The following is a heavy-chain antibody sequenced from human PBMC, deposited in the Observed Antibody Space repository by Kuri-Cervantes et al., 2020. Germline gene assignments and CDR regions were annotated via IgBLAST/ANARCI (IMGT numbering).Heavy chain of an antibody. V-gene: IGHV4-31*03. J-gene: IGHJ4*02. CDR3: ARLYYDSSGYSFDY. Sequence: SETLSPTCTVSCGSISSGGYYWSWIRQHPGKGLEWIGYIYYSGSTYYNPSLKSRVTISVDTSKNQFSLKLSSVTAADTAVYYCARLYYDSSGYSFDYWGQGTLVTVSS. CDR2: IYYSGST. CDR1: CGSISSGGYY. D-gene: IGHD3-22*01.